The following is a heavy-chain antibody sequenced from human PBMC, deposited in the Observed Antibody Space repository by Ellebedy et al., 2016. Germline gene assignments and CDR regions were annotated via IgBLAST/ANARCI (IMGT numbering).Heavy chain of an antibody. CDR2: ISGSGGST. CDR3: AKEDEQQPYYYMDV. D-gene: IGHD6-13*01. CDR1: GFTFSSYA. V-gene: IGHV3-23*01. J-gene: IGHJ6*03. Sequence: GESLKISXAASGFTFSSYAMSWVRQAPGKGLEWVSAISGSGGSTYYADSVKGRFTISRDNSKNTLYLQMNSLRAEDTAVYYCAKEDEQQPYYYMDVWGKGTTVTVSS.